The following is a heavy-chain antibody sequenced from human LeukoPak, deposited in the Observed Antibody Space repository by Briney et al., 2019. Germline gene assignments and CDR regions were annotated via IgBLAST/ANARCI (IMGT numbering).Heavy chain of an antibody. CDR3: ARQHCSGGDCYFFD. CDR1: GFTFSNYG. V-gene: IGHV3-33*01. CDR2: IWYDGNNK. Sequence: EGSLRLSCAASGFTFSNYGMHWVRQAPGQGLEWVALIWYDGNNKYYADSVKGRFTISRDNSKNTLYLQLNSLRAEDTAVYYCARQHCSGGDCYFFDWGQGTLVTVSS. J-gene: IGHJ4*02. D-gene: IGHD2-15*01.